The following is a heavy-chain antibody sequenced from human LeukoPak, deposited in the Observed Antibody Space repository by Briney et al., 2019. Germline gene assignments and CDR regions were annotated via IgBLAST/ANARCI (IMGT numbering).Heavy chain of an antibody. CDR1: GFTFSSYG. CDR2: ISYDGSNK. J-gene: IGHJ6*02. CDR3: AKDIRVDYTGLYYYGMDV. V-gene: IGHV3-30*18. D-gene: IGHD3-16*01. Sequence: GRSLRLSCAASGFTFSSYGMHWVRQAPGKGLEWVSVISYDGSNKYYADSVKGRFTISRDNSKNTLYLQMNSLRAEDTAVYYCAKDIRVDYTGLYYYGMDVWGQGTTVTVSS.